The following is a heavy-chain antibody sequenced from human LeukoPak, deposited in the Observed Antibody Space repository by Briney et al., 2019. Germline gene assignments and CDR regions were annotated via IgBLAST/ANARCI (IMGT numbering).Heavy chain of an antibody. Sequence: PSETLSLTCSVSGGSTSGYYWSWIRQPPGKGLEWIGEINHSGSTNYNPSLKSRVTISVDTSKNQFSLKLSSVTAADTAVYYCARRYYYYYMDVWGKGTTVTVSS. CDR3: ARRYYYYYMDV. CDR1: GGSTSGYY. J-gene: IGHJ6*03. CDR2: INHSGST. V-gene: IGHV4-34*01.